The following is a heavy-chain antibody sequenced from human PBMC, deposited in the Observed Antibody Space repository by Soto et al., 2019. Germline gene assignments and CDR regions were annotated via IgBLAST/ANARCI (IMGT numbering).Heavy chain of an antibody. J-gene: IGHJ5*02. CDR2: LNDGNGNT. D-gene: IGHD5-12*01. Sequence: CKAPGYTSTSEAIHWVSQARRQTRGWMGWLNDGNGNTRYPQNFQLSAIITSDTSATTAYMELSSLRSEDTAVYYFARDEDISGPLNSFDPWGQGPLVTVSS. CDR1: GYTSTSEA. CDR3: ARDEDISGPLNSFDP. V-gene: IGHV1-3*01.